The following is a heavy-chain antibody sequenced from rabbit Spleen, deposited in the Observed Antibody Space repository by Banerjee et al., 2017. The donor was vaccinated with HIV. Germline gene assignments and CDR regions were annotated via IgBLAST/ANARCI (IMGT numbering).Heavy chain of an antibody. D-gene: IGHD1-1*01. CDR1: GFDFSNYG. CDR2: IYTGNDKT. V-gene: IGHV1S45*01. Sequence: QEQLVESGGGLVQPGGSLKLSCKASGFDFSNYGVSWVRQAPGKGLEWIGCIYTGNDKTYYASWAKGRFTISKSSSTTVTLQMTSLSVADTATYFCARNYVNVFDPWGPGTLVTVS. J-gene: IGHJ2*01. CDR3: ARNYVNVFDP.